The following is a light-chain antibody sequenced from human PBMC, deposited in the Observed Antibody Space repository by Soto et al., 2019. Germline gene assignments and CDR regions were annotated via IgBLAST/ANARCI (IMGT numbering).Light chain of an antibody. J-gene: IGKJ1*01. CDR1: HSISSW. V-gene: IGKV1-5*01. Sequence: VGDRVTITCRASHSISSWLAWYQQKPGKAPKLLIYDASSLESGVPSRFSGSGSGTEFTLTISSLQPDDFATYYCQQYNSYSLTFGQGTKVDIK. CDR3: QQYNSYSLT. CDR2: DAS.